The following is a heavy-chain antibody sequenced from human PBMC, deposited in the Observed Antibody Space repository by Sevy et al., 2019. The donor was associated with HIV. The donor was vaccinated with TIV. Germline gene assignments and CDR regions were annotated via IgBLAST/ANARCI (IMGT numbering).Heavy chain of an antibody. Sequence: SETLSLTCTVSGGSISSGGYYWSWIRQHPGKGLEWIGYIYYSGSTYYNPSLKSRVTISVDTSKNQFSLKLSSVTAADTAVYYCARGIDPSAFDIWGQGTMVTVSS. CDR1: GGSISSGGYY. CDR2: IYYSGST. V-gene: IGHV4-31*03. J-gene: IGHJ3*02. CDR3: ARGIDPSAFDI. D-gene: IGHD2-21*01.